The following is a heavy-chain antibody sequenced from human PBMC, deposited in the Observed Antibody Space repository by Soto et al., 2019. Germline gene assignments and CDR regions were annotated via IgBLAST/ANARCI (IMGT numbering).Heavy chain of an antibody. J-gene: IGHJ5*02. Sequence: QVQLVQSGAEVKKPGSSVKVSCKASGGTFSSYTISWVRQAPGQGLEWMGRIIPILGIANYAQKFQGRVTITADKSTRAAYMELSSLRSEDTAVYYCARDPEIVVVPSKPFDPWGQGTLVTVSS. CDR3: ARDPEIVVVPSKPFDP. V-gene: IGHV1-69*08. CDR2: IIPILGIA. D-gene: IGHD2-2*01. CDR1: GGTFSSYT.